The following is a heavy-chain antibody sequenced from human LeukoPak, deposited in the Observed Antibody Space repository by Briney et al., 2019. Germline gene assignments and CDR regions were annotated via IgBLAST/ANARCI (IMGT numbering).Heavy chain of an antibody. J-gene: IGHJ5*02. CDR2: ISTSSIYI. V-gene: IGHV3-21*01. D-gene: IGHD2-2*01. CDR1: GFTFSSYS. Sequence: TGGSLRLPCAASGFTFSSYSMNWVRQAPGKGLEWVSSISTSSIYIYYADSVKGRFTISRDNAKNSLFLQMNSLRAEDTAVYYCTRGSEVVPAADNWFDPWGQGTLVTVSS. CDR3: TRGSEVVPAADNWFDP.